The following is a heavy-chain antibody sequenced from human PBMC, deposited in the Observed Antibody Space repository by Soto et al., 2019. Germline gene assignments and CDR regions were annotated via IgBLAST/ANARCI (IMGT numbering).Heavy chain of an antibody. D-gene: IGHD3-16*02. Sequence: GASVKVSCKASGYTFTSYYMHWVRQAPGQGLEWMGIINPSGGSTSYAQKFQGRVTMTRDTSTSTAYMELSSLRSEDTAVYYCAAEAPGSYPGGYFDYWGQGTLVTVSS. CDR2: INPSGGST. V-gene: IGHV1-46*01. J-gene: IGHJ4*02. CDR1: GYTFTSYY. CDR3: AAEAPGSYPGGYFDY.